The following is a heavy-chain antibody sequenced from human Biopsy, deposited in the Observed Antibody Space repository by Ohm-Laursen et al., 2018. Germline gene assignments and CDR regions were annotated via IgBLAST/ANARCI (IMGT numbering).Heavy chain of an antibody. Sequence: SLRLSCAASRFTFSTYGMHWVRQAPGKGLEWVAVISFDGSDQKYADSVKGRFTISRDNSKNTLYLQMNSLRAEDTAVFYCVKDRGAAGTDYYHGMDVWGQGTTVTVSS. V-gene: IGHV3-30*18. CDR3: VKDRGAAGTDYYHGMDV. J-gene: IGHJ6*02. CDR2: ISFDGSDQ. CDR1: RFTFSTYG. D-gene: IGHD3-10*01.